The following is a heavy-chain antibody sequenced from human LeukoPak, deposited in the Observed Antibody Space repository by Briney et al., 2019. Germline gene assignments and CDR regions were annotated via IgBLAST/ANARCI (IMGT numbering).Heavy chain of an antibody. CDR1: GFTFSSYG. J-gene: IGHJ5*02. CDR3: AKVGQWLANRFDP. V-gene: IGHV3-30*02. Sequence: GGSLRLSCAASGFTFSSYGMHWVRQAPGKGLEWVAFIRYDGSNKYYADSVKGRFTISRDNSKNTLYLQMNSLRAEDTAVYYCAKVGQWLANRFDPWGQGTLVTVSS. D-gene: IGHD6-19*01. CDR2: IRYDGSNK.